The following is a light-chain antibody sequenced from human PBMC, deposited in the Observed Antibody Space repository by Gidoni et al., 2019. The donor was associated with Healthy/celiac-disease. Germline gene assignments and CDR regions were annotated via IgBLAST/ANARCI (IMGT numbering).Light chain of an antibody. CDR2: GAS. V-gene: IGKV3-20*01. J-gene: IGKJ2*01. CDR1: QSVSSSY. Sequence: EIVLTQSPGTLSLSPGERATLSCRASQSVSSSYLAWYQQKPGQAPRLLIYGASSRATGSPARFSGSGSGTDFTLTISRLEPEYFAVYYCQQYGSSRAFGQGTKLEIK. CDR3: QQYGSSRA.